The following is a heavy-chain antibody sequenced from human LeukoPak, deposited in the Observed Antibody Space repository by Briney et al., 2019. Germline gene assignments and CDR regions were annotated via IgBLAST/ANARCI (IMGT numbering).Heavy chain of an antibody. CDR2: ISGSGGGT. J-gene: IGHJ4*02. V-gene: IGHV3-23*01. Sequence: GGPLRLSCAASGFTFSSYAMSWVRQAPGEGLDWVSAISGSGGGTYYADSVKGRFALSRDNSKNMLYLQMNSLRAEDTAVYYCAKGPSGSYYPRYFDYCGQGTLVAVSS. CDR3: AKGPSGSYYPRYFDY. CDR1: GFTFSSYA. D-gene: IGHD1-26*01.